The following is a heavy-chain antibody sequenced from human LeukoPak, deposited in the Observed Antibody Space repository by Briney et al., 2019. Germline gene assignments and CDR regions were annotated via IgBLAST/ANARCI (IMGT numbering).Heavy chain of an antibody. J-gene: IGHJ6*02. CDR2: IYYSGST. CDR3: AKTYSSGLYYGMDV. V-gene: IGHV4-59*01. CDR1: GGSISSYC. D-gene: IGHD6-19*01. Sequence: SETLSLTCTVSGGSISSYCWSWIRQPPGKGLEWIGYIYYSGSTNYNTSLKSRVTISVDTSKNQFSLKLSSVTAADTAVYYCAKTYSSGLYYGMDVWGQGTTVTVSS.